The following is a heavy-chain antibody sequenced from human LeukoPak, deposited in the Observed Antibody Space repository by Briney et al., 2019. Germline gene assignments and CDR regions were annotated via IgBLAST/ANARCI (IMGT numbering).Heavy chain of an antibody. CDR1: GYTFTGYY. CDR2: INPNSGDT. D-gene: IGHD1-1*01. J-gene: IGHJ4*02. Sequence: ASVKVSCKASGYTFTGYYMHWVRQAPGQGLEWMGWINPNSGDTNYAQKFQGGVTMTRDTSISTAYMELSRLRSDDTAVYYCARGVNWNNYFDYWGQGTLVTVSS. V-gene: IGHV1-2*02. CDR3: ARGVNWNNYFDY.